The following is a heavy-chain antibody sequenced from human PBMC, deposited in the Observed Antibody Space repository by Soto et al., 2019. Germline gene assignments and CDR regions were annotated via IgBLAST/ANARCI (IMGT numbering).Heavy chain of an antibody. V-gene: IGHV1-3*04. D-gene: IGHD1-1*01. J-gene: IGHJ4*02. CDR1: GYTFTSYD. CDR2: INTGNGNT. Sequence: ASVKVSCKASGYTFTSYDINWVRQATGQGLEWMGWINTGNGNTKYSQRFQGRVTITRDMSATTAYMEVSSLRFEDTAVYYCARAVDAYNYLDYWGQGTLVTVSS. CDR3: ARAVDAYNYLDY.